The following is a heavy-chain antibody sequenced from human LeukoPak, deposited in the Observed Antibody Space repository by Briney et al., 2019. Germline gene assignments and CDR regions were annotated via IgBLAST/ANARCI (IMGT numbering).Heavy chain of an antibody. D-gene: IGHD3-16*01. CDR1: GGSISSSNW. CDR3: ARGRSRKPDFFNYVWGSYVWFDP. CDR2: IYHSGST. Sequence: SETLSLTCAVSGGSISSSNWWSWVRQPPGKGLEWIGEIYHSGSTNYNPSLKSRVTISVDKSKNQFSLKLSSVTAADTAVYYCARGRSRKPDFFNYVWGSYVWFDPWGQGTLVTVSS. J-gene: IGHJ5*02. V-gene: IGHV4-4*02.